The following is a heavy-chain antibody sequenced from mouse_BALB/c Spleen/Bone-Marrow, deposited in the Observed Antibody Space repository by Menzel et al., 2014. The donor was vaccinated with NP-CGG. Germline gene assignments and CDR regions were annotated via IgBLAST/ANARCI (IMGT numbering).Heavy chain of an antibody. CDR2: INPSSGGT. J-gene: IGHJ3*01. CDR3: TSSCPGFAY. Sequence: VQLQQSGAELVKPGASVKLPCRSSGYSFTSYYMYWVKQRPGQGLERIGEINPSSGGTNFNVKVKIKATLTVDKSSSTAYMQLSSLTSEDSAVYYCTSSCPGFAYWGQGTLVTVSA. V-gene: IGHV1S81*02. CDR1: GYSFTSYY.